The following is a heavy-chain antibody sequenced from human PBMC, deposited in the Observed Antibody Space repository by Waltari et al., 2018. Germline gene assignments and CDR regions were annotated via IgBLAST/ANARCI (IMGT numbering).Heavy chain of an antibody. D-gene: IGHD1-1*01. CDR3: AKGVGMGTICHVCAFDI. Sequence: EVQLLESGGGLGQPGGSLLFFFAASGFTTRGYAMSWVRKSPGQGLEWVSAISGSGSSTYYADSVKGGFTIAKDNAKNTLYLQRYGLGAEKTAEYYCAKGVGMGTICHVCAFDIWGQGTMVTVSS. CDR2: ISGSGSST. V-gene: IGHV3-23*01. J-gene: IGHJ3*02. CDR1: GFTTRGYA.